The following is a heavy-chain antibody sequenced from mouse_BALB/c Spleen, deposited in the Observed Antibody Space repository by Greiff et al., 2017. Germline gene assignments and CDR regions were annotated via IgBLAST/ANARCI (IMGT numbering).Heavy chain of an antibody. CDR1: GYTFSSYW. V-gene: IGHV1-9*01. D-gene: IGHD2-4*01. J-gene: IGHJ3*01. CDR3: ANSTMITTLASGFAY. CDR2: ILPGSGST. Sequence: QVQLQQSGAELMKPGASVKISCKATGYTFSSYWIEWVKQRPGHGLEWIGEILPGSGSTNYNEKFKGKATFTADTSSNTAYMQLSSLTSEDSAVYYCANSTMITTLASGFAYWGQGTLVTVSA.